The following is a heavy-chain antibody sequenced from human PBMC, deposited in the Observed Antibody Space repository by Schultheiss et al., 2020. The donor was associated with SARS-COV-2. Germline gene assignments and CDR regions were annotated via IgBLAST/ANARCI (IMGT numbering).Heavy chain of an antibody. CDR2: INHSGST. CDR1: GGSFSGYY. CDR3: ARLDILTGYYYFDY. D-gene: IGHD3-9*01. V-gene: IGHV4-34*01. J-gene: IGHJ4*02. Sequence: SETLSLTCAVYGGSFSGYYWSWIRQPPGKGLEWIGEINHSGSTNYNPSLKSRVTISVDTSKNQFSLKLSSVTAADTAVYYCARLDILTGYYYFDYWGQGTLVTVSS.